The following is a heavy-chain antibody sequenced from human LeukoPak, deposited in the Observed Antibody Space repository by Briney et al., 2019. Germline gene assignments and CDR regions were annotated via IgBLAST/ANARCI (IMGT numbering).Heavy chain of an antibody. V-gene: IGHV3-64D*06. CDR2: INSNGGST. CDR3: LGPILNDWFDP. CDR1: GFTFSSYA. Sequence: GGSLRLSCSASGFTFSSYAMHWVRQAPGKGLEYVSGINSNGGSTYYADSVKGRFSISRDNSKNTLYLQMSSLRAEDTAVYYCLGPILNDWFDPWDQGTLVTVSS. J-gene: IGHJ5*02. D-gene: IGHD2-8*01.